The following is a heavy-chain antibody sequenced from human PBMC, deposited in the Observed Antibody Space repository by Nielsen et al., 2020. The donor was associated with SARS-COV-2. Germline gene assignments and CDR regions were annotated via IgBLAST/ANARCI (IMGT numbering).Heavy chain of an antibody. J-gene: IGHJ4*02. Sequence: SETLSLTCTVSGGSISSYYWSWIRQPPGKGLEWIGYIYYSGSTNYNPSLKSRVTISVDTSKNQFSLKLSSVTAADTAVYYCAGIAVAGTDPTLDYWGQGTLVTVSS. CDR1: GGSISSYY. V-gene: IGHV4-59*01. CDR2: IYYSGST. CDR3: AGIAVAGTDPTLDY. D-gene: IGHD6-19*01.